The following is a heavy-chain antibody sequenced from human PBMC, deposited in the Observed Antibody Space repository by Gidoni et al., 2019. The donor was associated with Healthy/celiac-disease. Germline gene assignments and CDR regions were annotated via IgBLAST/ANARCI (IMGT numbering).Heavy chain of an antibody. Sequence: QVQLQQWGAGLLTPSETLSLTCAVYGGSFSGYYWSWIRQPPGKGLEWIGEINHSGSTNYNPSLKSRVTISVDTSKNQFSLKLSSVTAADTAVYYCARDAFTAGGSCYNPWGQGTLVTVSS. V-gene: IGHV4-34*01. CDR2: INHSGST. CDR3: ARDAFTAGGSCYNP. D-gene: IGHD2-15*01. CDR1: GGSFSGYY. J-gene: IGHJ5*02.